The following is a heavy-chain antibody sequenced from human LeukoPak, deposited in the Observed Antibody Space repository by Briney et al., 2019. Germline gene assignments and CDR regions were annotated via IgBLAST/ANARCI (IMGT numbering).Heavy chain of an antibody. CDR3: ARSMYYYDSSGYPQSYYFDY. CDR2: IYTSGST. D-gene: IGHD3-22*01. V-gene: IGHV4-4*07. CDR1: GGSISSYY. J-gene: IGHJ4*02. Sequence: SETRSLTCTVSGGSISSYYWSWIRQPAGKGLEWIGRIYTSGSTNYNPSLKSRVTISIDKSKNQFSLKLSSVTAADTAVYYCARSMYYYDSSGYPQSYYFDYWGQGTLVTVSS.